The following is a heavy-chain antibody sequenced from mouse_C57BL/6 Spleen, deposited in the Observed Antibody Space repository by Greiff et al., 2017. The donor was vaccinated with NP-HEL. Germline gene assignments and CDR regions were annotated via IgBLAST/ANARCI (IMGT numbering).Heavy chain of an antibody. CDR1: GFNIKDDY. J-gene: IGHJ3*01. CDR2: IDPENGDT. CDR3: TRDPGFAY. Sequence: VQLQQSGAELVRPGASVKLSCTASGFNIKDDYMHWVKQRPEQGLEWIGWIDPENGDTEYASKFQGKATITADTSSNTAYLQLSSLTSEDTAVYYCTRDPGFAYWGQRTLVTVSA. V-gene: IGHV14-4*01.